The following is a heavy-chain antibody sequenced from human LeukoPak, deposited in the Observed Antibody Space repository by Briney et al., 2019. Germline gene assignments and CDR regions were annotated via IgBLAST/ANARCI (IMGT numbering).Heavy chain of an antibody. J-gene: IGHJ4*02. V-gene: IGHV4-59*01. CDR2: IYYSGST. Sequence: SETLSLTCTVSGGSISSYYWSWIRQPPGKGLEWVGYIYYSGSTKYNPSPKRRVTISVDTYKNKISLKLSSVTAADTAVYYCARGAYGDPSSFDYWGQGTLVTVSS. D-gene: IGHD4-17*01. CDR3: ARGAYGDPSSFDY. CDR1: GGSISSYY.